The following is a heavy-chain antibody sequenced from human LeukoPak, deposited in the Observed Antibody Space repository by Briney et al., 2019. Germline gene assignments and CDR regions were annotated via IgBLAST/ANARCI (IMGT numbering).Heavy chain of an antibody. D-gene: IGHD6-19*01. CDR1: GFTFSPYS. CDR3: ATKQWLNS. J-gene: IGHJ4*02. V-gene: IGHV3-21*01. Sequence: GGSLRLSCAASGFTFSPYSMTWVRQAPGKGLEWVSSISSGGDDIYYSDLVKGRFTISRDSAKNSLFLQMGNLRADDTAVYYCATKQWLNSWGQGTRVIVSS. CDR2: ISSGGDDI.